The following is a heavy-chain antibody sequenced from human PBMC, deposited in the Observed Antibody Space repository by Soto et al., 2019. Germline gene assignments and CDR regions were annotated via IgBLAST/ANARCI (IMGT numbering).Heavy chain of an antibody. CDR3: ARDSGGDYATSLLGYVGWRTNYGMDV. CDR1: GGSISSGGYY. D-gene: IGHD4-17*01. V-gene: IGHV4-31*03. Sequence: SETLSLTCTVSGGSISSGGYYWSWIRQHPGKGLEWIGYIYYSGSTYYNPSLKSRVTISVDTSKNQFSLKLSSVTAADTAVYYCARDSGGDYATSLLGYVGWRTNYGMDVWGQGTTVTVSS. J-gene: IGHJ6*02. CDR2: IYYSGST.